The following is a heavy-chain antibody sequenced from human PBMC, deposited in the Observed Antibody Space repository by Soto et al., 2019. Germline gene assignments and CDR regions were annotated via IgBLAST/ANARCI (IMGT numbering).Heavy chain of an antibody. V-gene: IGHV4-59*01. D-gene: IGHD6-6*01. CDR2: IYYSGST. CDR3: ASTPLRGQLVPKEGFLRY. CDR1: GGSISSYY. J-gene: IGHJ4*02. Sequence: SETLSLTCTVSGGSISSYYWSWIRQPPGKGLEWIGYIYYSGSTNYNPSLKSRVTISVDTSKNQFSLKLSSVTAADTAVYYCASTPLRGQLVPKEGFLRYWGQGTLVTVSS.